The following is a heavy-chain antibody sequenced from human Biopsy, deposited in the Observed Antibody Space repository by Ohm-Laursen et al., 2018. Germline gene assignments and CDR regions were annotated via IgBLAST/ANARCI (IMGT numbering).Heavy chain of an antibody. CDR1: GGSISNNNYY. Sequence: TLSLTCIVSGGSISNNNYYWSWIRQRPGKGLEWIGYIFNSANTYYNPSLKNLITISGDTSKNQFSLKLNSVTAADTAVYYCARGDYFDSNGYFWFDPWGQGTLVTVSS. CDR3: ARGDYFDSNGYFWFDP. V-gene: IGHV4-31*01. CDR2: IFNSANT. J-gene: IGHJ5*02. D-gene: IGHD3-22*01.